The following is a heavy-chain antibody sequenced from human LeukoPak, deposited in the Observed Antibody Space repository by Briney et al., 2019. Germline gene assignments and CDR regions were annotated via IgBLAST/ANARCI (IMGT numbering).Heavy chain of an antibody. Sequence: SETLSLTCTVCGGSISSYYWSWIRQPPGKGLEWIGYIYYSGSTNYNPSLKSRVTISVDTAKNQFSLKLSSVTAADTAVYYCARAKSGYVDVYFDYWGQGTLVTVSS. CDR2: IYYSGST. CDR3: ARAKSGYVDVYFDY. D-gene: IGHD5-12*01. J-gene: IGHJ4*02. CDR1: GGSISSYY. V-gene: IGHV4-59*01.